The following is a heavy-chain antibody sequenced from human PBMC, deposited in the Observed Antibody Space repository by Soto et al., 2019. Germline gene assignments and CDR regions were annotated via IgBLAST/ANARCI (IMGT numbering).Heavy chain of an antibody. CDR2: IWYDGSNK. CDR3: ARGGLTDYFDY. Sequence: QVQLVESGGGVVQPGRSLRLSCAASGFTFSSYGRHWVRQAPGKGLEWVAVIWYDGSNKYYADSVKGRFTISRDNSKNTLYLQMNSLRAEDTAVYYCARGGLTDYFDYWGQGTLVTVSS. J-gene: IGHJ4*02. V-gene: IGHV3-33*01. D-gene: IGHD2-21*02. CDR1: GFTFSSYG.